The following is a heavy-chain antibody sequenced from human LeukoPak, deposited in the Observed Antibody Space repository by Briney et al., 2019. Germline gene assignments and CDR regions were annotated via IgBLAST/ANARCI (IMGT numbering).Heavy chain of an antibody. CDR3: AKAKHWVPPNY. V-gene: IGHV3-23*01. J-gene: IGHJ4*02. CDR2: ISASGITT. D-gene: IGHD7-27*01. CDR1: GLTFSSYA. Sequence: GGSLRLSCAASGLTFSSYAMNWVRQAPGEGLEWLSGISASGITTHYADSVKGRFTISRDNSKNTLYLEMSILRTQDTSVYYCAKAKHWVPPNYWGEGSLLTVSS.